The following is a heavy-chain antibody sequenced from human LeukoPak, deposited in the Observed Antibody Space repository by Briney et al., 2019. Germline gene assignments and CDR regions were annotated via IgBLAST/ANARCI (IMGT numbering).Heavy chain of an antibody. D-gene: IGHD3-10*01. CDR1: GFTFDDYA. Sequence: PGGSLRLSCAASGFTFDDYAMHWVRQAPGKGLEWVSGISWNSGSIGYADSVKGRFTISRDNAKNSLYLQMNSLRAEDAAAYYCARGHGSAFDPWGQGTLVTVSS. J-gene: IGHJ5*02. CDR2: ISWNSGSI. V-gene: IGHV3-9*01. CDR3: ARGHGSAFDP.